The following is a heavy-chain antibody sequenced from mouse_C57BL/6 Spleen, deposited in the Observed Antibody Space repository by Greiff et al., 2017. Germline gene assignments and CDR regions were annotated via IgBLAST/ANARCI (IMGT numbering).Heavy chain of an antibody. Sequence: QVQLQQPGAELVRPGSSVKLSCKASGYTFTSYWMDWVKQRPGQGLEWIGNIYPSDSETHYNQKFKDKATLTVDKSSSTAYMELRSLTSEDSAVYFCARRKTKGPFAYWGQGTLVTVSA. J-gene: IGHJ3*01. D-gene: IGHD3-3*01. CDR2: IYPSDSET. CDR3: ARRKTKGPFAY. CDR1: GYTFTSYW. V-gene: IGHV1-61*01.